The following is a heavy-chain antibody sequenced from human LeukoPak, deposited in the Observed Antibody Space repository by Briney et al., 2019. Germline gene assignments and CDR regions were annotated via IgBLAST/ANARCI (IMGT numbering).Heavy chain of an antibody. V-gene: IGHV1-2*02. CDR2: INPNSGGT. CDR1: GGTFSSYA. CDR3: ARTTWELLLGLDY. Sequence: ASVKVSCKASGGTFSSYAISWVRQAPGQGLEWMGWINPNSGGTNYAQRFQGRVTMTRDTSISTAYMELSRLRSDDTAVYYCARTTWELLLGLDYWGQGTLVTVSS. J-gene: IGHJ4*02. D-gene: IGHD1-26*01.